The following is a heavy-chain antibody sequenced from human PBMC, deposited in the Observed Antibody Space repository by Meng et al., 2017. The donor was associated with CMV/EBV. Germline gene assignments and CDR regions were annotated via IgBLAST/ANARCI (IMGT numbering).Heavy chain of an antibody. V-gene: IGHV4-39*07. D-gene: IGHD6-13*01. J-gene: IGHJ4*02. Sequence: SETLSLTCTVSGGSISSSSYYWGWIRQPPGKGLEWIGSIYYSGSTYYNPSLKSRVTISVDTSKNQFSLKLSSVTAADTAVYYCAGEHVPYSSSWYYFDYWGQGTLGTVSS. CDR2: IYYSGST. CDR3: AGEHVPYSSSWYYFDY. CDR1: GGSISSSSYY.